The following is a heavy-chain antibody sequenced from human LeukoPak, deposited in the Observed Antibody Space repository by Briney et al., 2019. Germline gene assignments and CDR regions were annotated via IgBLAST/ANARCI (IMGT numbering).Heavy chain of an antibody. CDR2: IQPDGSEQ. CDR3: ARLRTGGQYYFDY. Sequence: GGSLRLSCAASGFTFSSHWMSWVRQAPGKGLEWVGNIQPDGSEQYPVDSVKGRFTISRDNARNSMFLQMNSLRVEDTAVFYCARLRTGGQYYFDYWGQGTLVTVSS. CDR1: GFTFSSHW. V-gene: IGHV3-7*03. D-gene: IGHD3-16*01. J-gene: IGHJ4*02.